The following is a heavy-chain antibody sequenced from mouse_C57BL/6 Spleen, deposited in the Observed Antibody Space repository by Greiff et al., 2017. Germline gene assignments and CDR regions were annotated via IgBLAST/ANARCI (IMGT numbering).Heavy chain of an antibody. CDR3: ARSDDGYSYFDY. CDR1: GYTFTSYW. V-gene: IGHV1-61*01. D-gene: IGHD2-3*01. Sequence: VQLQQPGAELVRPGSSVKLSCKASGYTFTSYWMDWVKQRPGQGLEWIGNIYPSDSETHYNQKFKDKATLTVDKSSSTAYMQLSSLTSEDSAVYYCARSDDGYSYFDYWGQGTTLTVSS. CDR2: IYPSDSET. J-gene: IGHJ2*01.